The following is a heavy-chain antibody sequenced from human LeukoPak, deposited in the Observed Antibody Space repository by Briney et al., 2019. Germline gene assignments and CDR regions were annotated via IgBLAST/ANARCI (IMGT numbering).Heavy chain of an antibody. CDR1: GFTFSSYW. CDR3: AREPPVDTAVGDY. CDR2: IKQDGSEK. D-gene: IGHD5-18*01. V-gene: IGHV3-7*01. Sequence: GGSLRLSCAASGFTFSSYWMSWVRQAPGKGLEWVANIKQDGSEKYYVDSVKGRFTISRDNAKNSLYLQMNSLRAEDTAVYYCAREPPVDTAVGDYWGQGTLVTVSS. J-gene: IGHJ4*02.